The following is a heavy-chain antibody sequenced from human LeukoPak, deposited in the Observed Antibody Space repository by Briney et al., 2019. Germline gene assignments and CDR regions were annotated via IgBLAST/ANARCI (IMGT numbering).Heavy chain of an antibody. J-gene: IGHJ4*02. CDR1: GGSITSYY. D-gene: IGHD3-3*01. Sequence: PSETLSLTCTVSGGSITSYYWSWFRQPPGKGLEWIGYIYYSGTTNYNPSLKSRITISVDTSMKQFSLRLSSVTAADTAVYYCARVRFLEWSLYYFGYWGQGALVTVSS. CDR3: ARVRFLEWSLYYFGY. V-gene: IGHV4-59*01. CDR2: IYYSGTT.